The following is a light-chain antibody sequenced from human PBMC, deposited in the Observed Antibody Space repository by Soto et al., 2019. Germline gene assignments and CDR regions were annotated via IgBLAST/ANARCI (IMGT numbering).Light chain of an antibody. J-gene: IGLJ1*01. CDR1: RSHIGAAYD. CDR2: GNS. CDR3: QSYDSSLSGYV. V-gene: IGLV1-40*01. Sequence: QSGLTQPPAVSGAPGQRVTICCAGRRSHIGAAYDVHWSQQLPGTPPNLLIYGNSNRPSGVPDRFSGSKSGTSASLAITGLQAEDEADYYCQSYDSSLSGYVFGTGTKVTVL.